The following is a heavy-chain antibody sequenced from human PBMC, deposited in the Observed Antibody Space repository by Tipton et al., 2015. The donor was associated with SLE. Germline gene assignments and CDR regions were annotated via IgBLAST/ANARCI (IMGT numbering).Heavy chain of an antibody. CDR2: IYEGGST. J-gene: IGHJ4*02. D-gene: IGHD4-23*01. CDR3: AREFRYGGN. V-gene: IGHV3-53*05. Sequence: GPLRLSCATSGFSVSSNYMTWVRQAPGKGLEWVSIIYEGGSTDYADSVKGRFTISRDNSKNTLYLQMNGLRAEDTAVYYCAREFRYGGNWGQGTLVTVSS. CDR1: GFSVSSNY.